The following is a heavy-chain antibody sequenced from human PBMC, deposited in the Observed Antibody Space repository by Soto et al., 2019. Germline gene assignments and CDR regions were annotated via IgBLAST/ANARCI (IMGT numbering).Heavy chain of an antibody. J-gene: IGHJ3*02. CDR1: GGTFSSYA. V-gene: IGHV1-69*06. CDR3: GLLWWWGDAFDI. CDR2: IIPIFGTA. Sequence: QVQLVQSGAEVKKPGSSVKVSCKASGGTFSSYAISWVRQAPGQGLEWMGGIIPIFGTANYAQKFHGRVTITADKSSCTAYMELSSLRSEDTAVYYCGLLWWWGDAFDIGGQGTMVTVSS. D-gene: IGHD2-21*01.